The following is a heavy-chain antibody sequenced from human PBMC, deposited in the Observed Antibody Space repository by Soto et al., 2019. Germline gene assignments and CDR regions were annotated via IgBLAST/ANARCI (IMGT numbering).Heavy chain of an antibody. CDR2: TRNKANSHTT. J-gene: IGHJ4*02. CDR1: GFIFSDHY. D-gene: IGHD4-17*01. Sequence: GGSLRLSCAASGFIFSDHYMDWVRQAPGKGLEWVGRTRNKANSHTTEYAASVKGRFTISRDDSKNSLYLQMNSLKIEDTAVYYCARATTVTDYWGQGPLVTVSS. CDR3: ARATTVTDY. V-gene: IGHV3-72*01.